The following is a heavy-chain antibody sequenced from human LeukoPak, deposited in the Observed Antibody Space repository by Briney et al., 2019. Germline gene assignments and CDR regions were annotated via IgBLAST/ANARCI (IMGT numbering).Heavy chain of an antibody. CDR3: ARDLKRGYSSGRYSWGTGSSNDY. Sequence: ASVKVSCKASGYTSTGYYMHWVRQAPGQGLEWMGWINPNSGGTNYAQKFQGRVTMTRDTSISTAYMELSRLRSDDTAVYYCARDLKRGYSSGRYSWGTGSSNDYWGQGTLVTVSS. CDR1: GYTSTGYY. V-gene: IGHV1-2*02. CDR2: INPNSGGT. D-gene: IGHD6-19*01. J-gene: IGHJ4*02.